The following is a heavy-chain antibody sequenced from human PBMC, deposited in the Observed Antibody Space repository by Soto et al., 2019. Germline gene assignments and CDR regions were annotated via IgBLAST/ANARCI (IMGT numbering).Heavy chain of an antibody. CDR1: DYTFTNYD. J-gene: IGHJ5*02. Sequence: GASVKVSCKASDYTFTNYDINWVRQAPGQGLEWMGWISAYNGDTNYAQKLQGRVTMITDTSTSTAYMELRSLRSDDTAVYYCARSGLPDPVVVVGHTTFDPWGQGTLVTVSS. D-gene: IGHD2-15*01. CDR3: ARSGLPDPVVVVGHTTFDP. CDR2: ISAYNGDT. V-gene: IGHV1-18*01.